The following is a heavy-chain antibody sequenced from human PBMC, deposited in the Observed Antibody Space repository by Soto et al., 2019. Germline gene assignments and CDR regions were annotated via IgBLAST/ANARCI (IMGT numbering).Heavy chain of an antibody. D-gene: IGHD6-13*01. J-gene: IGHJ5*02. V-gene: IGHV4-31*03. CDR1: GGSISSGGYY. Sequence: PSETLSLTCTVSGGSISSGGYYWSWIRQHPGKGLEWIGYIYYSGSTYYNPSLKSRVTISVDTSKNQFSLKLSSVTAADTAVYYCARGIAAAGERWFDPWGQGTLVTVS. CDR2: IYYSGST. CDR3: ARGIAAAGERWFDP.